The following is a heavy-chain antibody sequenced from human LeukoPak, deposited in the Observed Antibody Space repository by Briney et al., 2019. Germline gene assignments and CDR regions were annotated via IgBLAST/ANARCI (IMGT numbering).Heavy chain of an antibody. CDR2: IYISGST. Sequence: SETLSLTCTVSGASISPYYWSWIRQPAGKGLEWIGHIYISGSTNYNPSLKSRVTMSLDTSKNQFPLRLHSMTAADTAVYYCAKEGMIRGVIDYWGQGALVTVSS. CDR3: AKEGMIRGVIDY. J-gene: IGHJ4*02. CDR1: GASISPYY. V-gene: IGHV4-4*07. D-gene: IGHD3-10*01.